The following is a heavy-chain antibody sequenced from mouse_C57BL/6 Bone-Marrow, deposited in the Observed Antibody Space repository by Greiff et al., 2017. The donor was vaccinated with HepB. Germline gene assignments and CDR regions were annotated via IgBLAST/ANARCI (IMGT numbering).Heavy chain of an antibody. CDR3: STMVTTTAMDY. Sequence: VQLQQSGAELAKPGASVKLSCKASGYTFTSYWMHWVKQRPGQGLEWIGYINPRSGYTKYNQKFKDKATLTEDKSSSTAYMQLSSLTYEDSAVYYCSTMVTTTAMDYWGQGTSVTVSS. CDR1: GYTFTSYW. J-gene: IGHJ4*01. D-gene: IGHD2-2*01. V-gene: IGHV1-7*01. CDR2: INPRSGYT.